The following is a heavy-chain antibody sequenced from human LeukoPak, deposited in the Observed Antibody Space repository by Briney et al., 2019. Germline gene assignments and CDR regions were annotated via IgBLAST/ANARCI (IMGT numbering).Heavy chain of an antibody. D-gene: IGHD3-22*01. V-gene: IGHV1-58*02. CDR1: GFTFTSSA. CDR2: IVVGSGNT. CDR3: AAHFDYYDSSGYNDY. J-gene: IGHJ4*02. Sequence: TSVKVSCKASGFTFTSSAMQWVRQARGQRLEWIGWIVVGSGNTNYAQKFQERVTITKDMSTSTAYMELSSPRSEDTAVYYCAAHFDYYDSSGYNDYWGQGTLVTVSS.